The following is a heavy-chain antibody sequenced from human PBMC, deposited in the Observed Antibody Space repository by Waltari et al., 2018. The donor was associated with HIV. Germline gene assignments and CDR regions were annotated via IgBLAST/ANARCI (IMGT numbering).Heavy chain of an antibody. CDR2: IYYSGST. CDR3: ARGGLVGATPFDY. Sequence: QVQLQASGPGLVKSSETLSLTCTVSGGSLSSYYWSWIRQPPGKGLEWIGYIYYSGSTNYNPSLKSRVTISVDTSKNQFSLKLSSVTAADTAVYYCARGGLVGATPFDYWGQGTLVTVSS. D-gene: IGHD1-26*01. J-gene: IGHJ4*02. V-gene: IGHV4-59*01. CDR1: GGSLSSYY.